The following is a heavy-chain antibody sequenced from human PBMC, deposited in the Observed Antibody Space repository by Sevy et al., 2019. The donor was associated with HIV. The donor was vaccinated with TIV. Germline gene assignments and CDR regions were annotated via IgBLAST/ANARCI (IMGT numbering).Heavy chain of an antibody. CDR1: GFTFSDYY. Sequence: GGSLRLSCAASGFTFSDYYMSWIRQAPGKGLEWVSYISSSGSTIYYADSVKGRFTISRDNAKNSLYLQMNGLRAEDTAVYYCARAQPEGYCSSTSCYIMDVWGKGTTVTVSS. V-gene: IGHV3-11*01. D-gene: IGHD2-2*02. J-gene: IGHJ6*03. CDR2: ISSSGSTI. CDR3: ARAQPEGYCSSTSCYIMDV.